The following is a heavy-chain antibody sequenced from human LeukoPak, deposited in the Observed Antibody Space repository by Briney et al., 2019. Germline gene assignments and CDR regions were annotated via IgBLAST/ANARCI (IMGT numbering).Heavy chain of an antibody. CDR1: GVSFSGYY. V-gene: IGHV4-34*01. D-gene: IGHD2-15*01. CDR3: ARGSCSGGSCYSGTYYYGMDV. CDR2: INHSGST. Sequence: SETLSLTCAVYGVSFSGYYWSWIRQPPGKGLEWIGEINHSGSTNYNPSLKSRVTISVDTSKNQFSLKLSSVTAADTAVYYCARGSCSGGSCYSGTYYYGMDVWGQGTTVTVSS. J-gene: IGHJ6*02.